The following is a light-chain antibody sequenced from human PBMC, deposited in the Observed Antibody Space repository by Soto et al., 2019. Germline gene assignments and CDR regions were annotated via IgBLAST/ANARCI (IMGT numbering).Light chain of an antibody. CDR2: GAS. V-gene: IGKV3-11*01. J-gene: IGKJ1*01. CDR1: QSVHSN. CDR3: QQRGNWPPSWT. Sequence: EIVLANTSATLSSSRVERATFSCTASQSVHSNLAWHQQRPGQAPRLLIYGASIRATGIPARFSGSWSGTDFTLTINGLEPEDSAVYYCQQRGNWPPSWTFGQGTTVDIK.